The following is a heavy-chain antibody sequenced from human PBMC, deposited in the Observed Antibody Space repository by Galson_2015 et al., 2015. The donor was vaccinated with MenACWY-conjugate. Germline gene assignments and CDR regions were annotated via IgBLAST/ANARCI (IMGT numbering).Heavy chain of an antibody. CDR1: SGSISGTDSY. D-gene: IGHD6-19*01. Sequence: TLSLTCIVSSGSISGTDSYWGWIRQPPGKGLEWIGSVHYSGSSYYNPSLQSRVTKSVDSSSHRLSLRLDSVTAADTAVYYCTRRLQWQAYFQNWGPGTLVTVSS. V-gene: IGHV4-39*02. CDR3: TRRLQWQAYFQN. CDR2: VHYSGSS. J-gene: IGHJ1*01.